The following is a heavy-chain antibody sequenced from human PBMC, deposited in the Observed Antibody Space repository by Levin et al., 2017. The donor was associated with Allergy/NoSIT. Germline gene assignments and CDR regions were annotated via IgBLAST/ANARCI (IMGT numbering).Heavy chain of an antibody. CDR2: LNPKSGGT. CDR3: ARRAITIPNYYYGLDG. Sequence: ALVKVSCKASGYTFTGYYMYWVRQAPGQGLEWMGWLNPKSGGTNYAQNFQGRVTMTWDTSIRAAYMELRKLTSDDTALYYCARRAITIPNYYYGLDGWGQGTSVTVSS. CDR1: GYTFTGYY. D-gene: IGHD3-3*01. J-gene: IGHJ6*02. V-gene: IGHV1-2*02.